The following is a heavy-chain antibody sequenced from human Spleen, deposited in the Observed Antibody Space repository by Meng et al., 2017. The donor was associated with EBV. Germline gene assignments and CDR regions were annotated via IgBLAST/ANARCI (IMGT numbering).Heavy chain of an antibody. CDR1: GGSISSSNW. CDR2: IYHSGST. D-gene: IGHD3-16*01. CDR3: AQRERWGLDP. J-gene: IGHJ5*02. V-gene: IGHV4-4*02. Sequence: GQLQESGPGLVNPSGTLSVLCAGSGGSISSSNWWNWGRQAPGKGLEWIGEIYHSGSTSYNPSLESRVTISIDKSKNQVSLKLTSVTAADTAVYYCAQRERWGLDPWGQGTLVTVSS.